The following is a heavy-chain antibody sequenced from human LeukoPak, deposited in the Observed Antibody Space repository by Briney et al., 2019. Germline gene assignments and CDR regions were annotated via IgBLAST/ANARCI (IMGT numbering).Heavy chain of an antibody. CDR2: IYSCGST. V-gene: IGHV3-66*03. D-gene: IGHD6-13*01. CDR3: AREIAAAGTYYYYMDV. J-gene: IGHJ6*03. CDR1: GFTVSSNY. Sequence: EGSLRLSCAASGFTVSSNYMSWVRRAPGKGLVWVSVIYSCGSTYYADSVKGRFTISRDNSKNTLYLQMNSLRAEDTAVYYCAREIAAAGTYYYYMDVWGKGTTVTVSS.